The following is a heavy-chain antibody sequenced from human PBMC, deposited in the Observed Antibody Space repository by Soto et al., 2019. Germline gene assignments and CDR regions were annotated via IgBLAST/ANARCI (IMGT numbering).Heavy chain of an antibody. CDR2: INSDGSNT. V-gene: IGHV3-74*01. CDR3: AGRYCSGVRCFFY. J-gene: IGHJ4*02. Sequence: GGSLRLSCAASGFTFSSYWMHWVRQAPGKGLVWVSRINSDGSNTNYADSVKGRFTISRDNAKNTLYLQMNSLRAEDTAVYYCAGRYCSGVRCFFYWGQGTLVTVSS. D-gene: IGHD2-15*01. CDR1: GFTFSSYW.